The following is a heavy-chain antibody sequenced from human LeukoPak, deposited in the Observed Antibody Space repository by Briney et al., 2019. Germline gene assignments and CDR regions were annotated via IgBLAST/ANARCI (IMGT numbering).Heavy chain of an antibody. Sequence: SETLSLTCTVSGGSISSYHWSWIRQPPGKGLEWIGYIYYSGSTNYNPSLKSRVTISVDTSKNQFSLKLSSVTAADTAVYYCAREYSSSWYSSFDYWGQGTLVTVSS. CDR3: AREYSSSWYSSFDY. J-gene: IGHJ4*02. CDR2: IYYSGST. D-gene: IGHD6-13*01. V-gene: IGHV4-59*01. CDR1: GGSISSYH.